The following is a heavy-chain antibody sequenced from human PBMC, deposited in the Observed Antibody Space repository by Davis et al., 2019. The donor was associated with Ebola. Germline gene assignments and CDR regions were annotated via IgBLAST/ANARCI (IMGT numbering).Heavy chain of an antibody. D-gene: IGHD1-20*01. CDR3: ATRRITEYSFDY. V-gene: IGHV4-31*03. Sequence: SETLSLTCTVSGGSISSGGYYWSWIRQHPGKGLEWIGYIFHSGSTYYSPSLKSRVTISLDTSKNQFSLTLRSVTAADTAVYYCATRRITEYSFDYWGQGTLVSVSS. J-gene: IGHJ4*02. CDR2: IFHSGST. CDR1: GGSISSGGYY.